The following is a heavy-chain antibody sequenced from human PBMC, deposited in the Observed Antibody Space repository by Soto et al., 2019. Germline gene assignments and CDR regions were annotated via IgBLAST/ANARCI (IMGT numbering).Heavy chain of an antibody. J-gene: IGHJ6*02. CDR1: GYTFTSYG. Sequence: ASVKVSCKASGYTFTSYGISLVRQAPGQGLEWMGWISAYNGNTNYAQKLQGRVTMTTDTSTSTAYMELRSLRSDDTAVYYCARDLQGWELGYYYYGMDVWGQGTTVTVSS. V-gene: IGHV1-18*01. CDR2: ISAYNGNT. CDR3: ARDLQGWELGYYYYGMDV. D-gene: IGHD1-26*01.